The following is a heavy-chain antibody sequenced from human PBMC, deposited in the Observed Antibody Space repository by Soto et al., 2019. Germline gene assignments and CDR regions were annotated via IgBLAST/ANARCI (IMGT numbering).Heavy chain of an antibody. CDR1: GFTFNSHT. D-gene: IGHD2-21*01. Sequence: GGSLRLACTVPGFTFNSHTMHWVRQAPGEGLEWVAVISYDGSYKFYADSVKGRFTISRGNSKSTLYLQMNRLTDADTAIYYCARDRLTVFVMIPPWAVDVCGPGPSVTVSS. J-gene: IGHJ6*02. V-gene: IGHV3-30-3*01. CDR2: ISYDGSYK. CDR3: ARDRLTVFVMIPPWAVDV.